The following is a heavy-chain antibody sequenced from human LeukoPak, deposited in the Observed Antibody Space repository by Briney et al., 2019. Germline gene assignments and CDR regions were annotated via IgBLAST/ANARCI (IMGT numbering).Heavy chain of an antibody. D-gene: IGHD2-15*01. CDR3: ARDRGIGVAGSYYFDY. J-gene: IGHJ4*02. V-gene: IGHV3-30-3*01. CDR2: ISYDGSNE. CDR1: GFTFSSYA. Sequence: GTSLRLSCAASGFTFSSYAMHWIRQAPGKGLEWVAVISYDGSNEYYADSVKGRFTISRDNSKNTLYLQINSLGADDTVVYFCARDRGIGVAGSYYFDYWGQGTLLTVSS.